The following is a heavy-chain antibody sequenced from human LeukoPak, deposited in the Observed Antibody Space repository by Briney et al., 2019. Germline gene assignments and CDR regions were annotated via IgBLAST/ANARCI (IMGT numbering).Heavy chain of an antibody. CDR1: GGTFSSYA. V-gene: IGHV1-69*04. J-gene: IGHJ4*02. Sequence: SVKVSCKASGGTFSSYAISWVRQAPGQGLEWMGRIIPILGIANYAQKFQGRVTITADKSTSTAYMELSSLRSEDTAVYYCARDMYYDSSGYPRYWGQGTLVTVSS. CDR3: ARDMYYDSSGYPRY. D-gene: IGHD3-22*01. CDR2: IIPILGIA.